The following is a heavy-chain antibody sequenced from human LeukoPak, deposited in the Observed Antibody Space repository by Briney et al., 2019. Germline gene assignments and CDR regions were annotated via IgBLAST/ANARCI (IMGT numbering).Heavy chain of an antibody. D-gene: IGHD2-2*02. CDR1: GYTFTASY. CDR3: ARVGYCSSTSCYTRGFTFDI. J-gene: IGHJ3*02. Sequence: ASVKVSSKASGYTFTASYMHWVRQAPGQGLEWMGWINPNSGGTNYAQKFQGRVTMTRDTSIGTAYMELSRLRSDDTAVYYCARVGYCSSTSCYTRGFTFDIWGQGTLVTISS. CDR2: INPNSGGT. V-gene: IGHV1-2*02.